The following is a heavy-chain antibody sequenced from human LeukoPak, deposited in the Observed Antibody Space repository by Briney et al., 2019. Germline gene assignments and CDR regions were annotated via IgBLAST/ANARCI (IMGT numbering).Heavy chain of an antibody. Sequence: PGGSLRLSCAASGFTFSGFSMSWVRQSPTKGLEWVANIKQDGSERYYVDSVKGRFTISRDNAKNSLYLQMNSLRAEDTAVYYCARGSYYDFWSGYLKPDYWGQGTLVTVSS. V-gene: IGHV3-7*01. CDR2: IKQDGSER. J-gene: IGHJ4*02. CDR3: ARGSYYDFWSGYLKPDY. CDR1: GFTFSGFS. D-gene: IGHD3-3*01.